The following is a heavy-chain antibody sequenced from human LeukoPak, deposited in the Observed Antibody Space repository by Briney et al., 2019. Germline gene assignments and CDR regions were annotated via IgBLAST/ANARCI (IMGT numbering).Heavy chain of an antibody. V-gene: IGHV3-53*01. J-gene: IGHJ4*02. CDR1: GFTVSSAY. CDR3: ARGPTVSSTWDY. Sequence: PGGSLRLSCAASGFTVSSAYVSWVRQAPGKGLEWVSSIYGGDNREYSDSAKGRFTISRDDSKNTVSLQMSSLRVEDTAVYYCARGPTVSSTWDYWGQGTLVTVSS. CDR2: IYGGDNR. D-gene: IGHD2-2*01.